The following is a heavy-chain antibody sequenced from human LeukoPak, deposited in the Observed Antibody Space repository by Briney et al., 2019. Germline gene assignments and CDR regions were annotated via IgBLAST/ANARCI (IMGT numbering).Heavy chain of an antibody. D-gene: IGHD6-13*01. CDR1: GFTFSSYA. CDR2: ISGSGGST. J-gene: IGHJ4*02. Sequence: PGGSLRLSCAASGFTFSSYAMSWVRQAPGKGLEWVSAISGSGGSTYYEDSVKGRFTISRDNSKNTLYLQMNSLRAEDTAVYYCAKLGYGSSWSTGFDYWGQGTLVTVSS. V-gene: IGHV3-23*01. CDR3: AKLGYGSSWSTGFDY.